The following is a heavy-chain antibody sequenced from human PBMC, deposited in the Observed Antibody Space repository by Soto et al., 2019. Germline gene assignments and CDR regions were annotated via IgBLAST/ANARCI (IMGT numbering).Heavy chain of an antibody. J-gene: IGHJ4*02. V-gene: IGHV4-61*01. CDR2: IHYSGST. CDR1: GGSVSSTSYY. CDR3: ARARERHYFDF. D-gene: IGHD1-26*01. Sequence: SETLSLTCPVSGGSVSSTSYYWTWIRQPPGKGLEWIGYIHYSGSTNYNPSLQSRVTISVDTSKNNFSLELPYVTAADTAVYYWARARERHYFDFWGQGALVTVSS.